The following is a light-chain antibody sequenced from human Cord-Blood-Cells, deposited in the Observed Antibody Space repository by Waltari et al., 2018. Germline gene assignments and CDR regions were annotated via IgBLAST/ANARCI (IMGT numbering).Light chain of an antibody. CDR1: QSVLYSSNNKNY. V-gene: IGKV4-1*01. J-gene: IGKJ1*01. CDR3: QQYYSTPWT. Sequence: DIVMTQSPDSLAVSLGERAPINCKSSQSVLYSSNNKNYLAWYQQKPGPPPKLLIYWASTRESGVPDRFSGSGSGTDFTLTISSLQAEDVAVYYCQQYYSTPWTFGQGTKVEIK. CDR2: WAS.